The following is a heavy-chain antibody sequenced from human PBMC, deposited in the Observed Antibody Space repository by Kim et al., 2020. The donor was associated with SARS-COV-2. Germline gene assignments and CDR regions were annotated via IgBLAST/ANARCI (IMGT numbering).Heavy chain of an antibody. J-gene: IGHJ4*02. Sequence: SVKVSCKASGGTFSSYAISWVRQAPGQGLEWMGGIIPIFGTANYAQKFQGRVTITADESTSTAYMELSSLRSEDTAVYYCAGEYGSGSYTTFDYWGQGTLVTVSS. D-gene: IGHD3-10*01. CDR1: GGTFSSYA. CDR3: AGEYGSGSYTTFDY. CDR2: IIPIFGTA. V-gene: IGHV1-69*13.